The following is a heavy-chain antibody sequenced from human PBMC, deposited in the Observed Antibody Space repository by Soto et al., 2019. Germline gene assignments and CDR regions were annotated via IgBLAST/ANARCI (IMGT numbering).Heavy chain of an antibody. Sequence: PGGSLRLSCAASGFTFSGYAMSWVRQAPGKGLEWVSAISGSGGSTYYADSVKGRFTISRDNSKNTLYLQMNSLRAEDTAVYYCAKDGTYCGGDCYPNWFDPWGQGTLVTVSS. D-gene: IGHD2-21*02. CDR3: AKDGTYCGGDCYPNWFDP. V-gene: IGHV3-23*01. CDR1: GFTFSGYA. CDR2: ISGSGGST. J-gene: IGHJ5*02.